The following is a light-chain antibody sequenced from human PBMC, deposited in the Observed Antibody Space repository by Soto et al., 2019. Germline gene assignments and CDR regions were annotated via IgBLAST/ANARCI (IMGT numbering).Light chain of an antibody. Sequence: DIQMTQTPMSLSASVGDRVTITCRTSQNIYMNLNWYQQKPGKAPPLLIYATSTLHSGVPSRFRGSGSGTYFALAISRLQPEESATYYCQHTYGILTFGGGTKVQI. CDR2: ATS. J-gene: IGKJ4*01. CDR1: QNIYMN. CDR3: QHTYGILT. V-gene: IGKV1-39*01.